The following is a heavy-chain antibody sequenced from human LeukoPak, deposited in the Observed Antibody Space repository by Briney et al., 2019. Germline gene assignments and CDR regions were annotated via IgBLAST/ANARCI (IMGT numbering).Heavy chain of an antibody. D-gene: IGHD3-3*01. J-gene: IGHJ4*02. Sequence: PGGSLRLSCAASGFTFDDYAMHWVRQAPGKGLEWVSSISSSSSYIYYADSVKGRFTISRDNAKNSLYLQMNSLRAEDTAVYYCARAYYDSQPAALDYWGQGTLVTVSS. CDR1: GFTFDDYA. CDR3: ARAYYDSQPAALDY. CDR2: ISSSSSYI. V-gene: IGHV3-21*01.